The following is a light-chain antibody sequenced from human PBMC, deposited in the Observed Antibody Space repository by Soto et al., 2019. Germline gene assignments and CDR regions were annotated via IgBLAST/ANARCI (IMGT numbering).Light chain of an antibody. CDR2: AAS. CDR3: QQYNSYS. J-gene: IGKJ1*01. CDR1: QSINHY. V-gene: IGKV1-5*02. Sequence: DIQLTQSPSSLSASVGDRVTIICRASQSINHYLNWYQQKPRKAPQLLIYAASSLQSGVPSRFSGSGSGTEFTLTISSLQPDDFATYYCQQYNSYSFGQGTKVDIK.